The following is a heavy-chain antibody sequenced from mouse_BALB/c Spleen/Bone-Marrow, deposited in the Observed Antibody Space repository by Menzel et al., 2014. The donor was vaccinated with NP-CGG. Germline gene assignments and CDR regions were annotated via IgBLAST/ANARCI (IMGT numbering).Heavy chain of an antibody. CDR1: GFSLTSYG. J-gene: IGHJ2*01. Sequence: VMLVESGPGLVQPSQSLSITCTVSGFSLTSYGVHWVRQSPGKGLEWLGVIWSGGSTDYNAAFISRLSISKDNSKSQVFFKMNSLQADDTAIYYCARNWGLRRGDYFDYWGQGTTLTVSS. V-gene: IGHV2-4-1*01. CDR2: IWSGGST. CDR3: ARNWGLRRGDYFDY. D-gene: IGHD2-2*01.